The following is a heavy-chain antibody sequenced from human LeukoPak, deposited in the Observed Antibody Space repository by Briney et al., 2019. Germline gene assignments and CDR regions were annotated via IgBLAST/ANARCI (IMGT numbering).Heavy chain of an antibody. V-gene: IGHV3-33*01. CDR3: ARRVATNEYYFDY. Sequence: PGRSLRLSCAASGFTFSSYGMHWVRQAPGKWLEWVAVIWYDGSNKYYADSVKGRFTISRDNSKNTLYLQMNSLRAEDTAVYYCARRVATNEYYFDYWGQGTLVTVSS. CDR2: IWYDGSNK. CDR1: GFTFSSYG. D-gene: IGHD5-12*01. J-gene: IGHJ4*02.